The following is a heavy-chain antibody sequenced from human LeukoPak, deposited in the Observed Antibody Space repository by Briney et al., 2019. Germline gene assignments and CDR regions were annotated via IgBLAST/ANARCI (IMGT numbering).Heavy chain of an antibody. CDR2: ISSSSSYI. CDR1: GFTFSSYS. Sequence: PGGSLRLSCAASGFTFSSYSMNWVRQAPGKGLEWVSSISSSSSYIYYADSVKGRFTISRDNAKNSLYLQMNSLRAEDTAVYYCAREDSSGWGSDYWGQGTLVTVSS. V-gene: IGHV3-21*01. D-gene: IGHD6-19*01. J-gene: IGHJ4*02. CDR3: AREDSSGWGSDY.